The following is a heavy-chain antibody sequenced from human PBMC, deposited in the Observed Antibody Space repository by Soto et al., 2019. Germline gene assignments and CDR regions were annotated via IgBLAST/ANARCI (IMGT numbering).Heavy chain of an antibody. CDR2: TYYRSKWYN. J-gene: IGHJ4*02. Sequence: SETLSLTCAISVYSVSSDSAAWNWIIQSPSRGLEWLGRTYYRSKWYNDYAVSVKSRIIINPDTSKNQFSLQLNSVTPEDTAVYYCAGYEHNYTFVWGQGTWVSVS. CDR3: AGYEHNYTFV. D-gene: IGHD1-1*01. V-gene: IGHV6-1*01. CDR1: VYSVSSDSAA.